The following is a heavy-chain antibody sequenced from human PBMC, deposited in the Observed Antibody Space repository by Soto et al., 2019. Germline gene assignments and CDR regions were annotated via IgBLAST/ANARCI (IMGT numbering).Heavy chain of an antibody. J-gene: IGHJ3*02. CDR2: IFYDATEK. CDR3: VRGWSSLIHLRGLDI. V-gene: IGHV3-33*01. D-gene: IGHD5-12*01. Sequence: QVQLVESGGGVFQPGTSLRLSCAASGVTFRQYGMHWVRQAPGKGLDWVAVIFYDATEKYYADSVKGRFTISRDILGYLVYLQMNRLRSADTAVYFCVRGWSSLIHLRGLDIWGQGTTVVVSS. CDR1: GVTFRQYG.